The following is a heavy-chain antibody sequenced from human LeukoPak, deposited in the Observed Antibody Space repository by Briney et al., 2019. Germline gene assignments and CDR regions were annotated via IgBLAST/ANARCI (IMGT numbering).Heavy chain of an antibody. Sequence: SRTLSLTCAISGDSVSSTSAAWNWLRLSPSRGLEWLGRTYYRSRWYDDYAPSVKSRISIKPDTSKNQFSLQLYSVTPEDTAVYYCARGDGYYFDHWGPGTLVTVSS. D-gene: IGHD3-10*01. V-gene: IGHV6-1*01. CDR2: TYYRSRWYD. CDR3: ARGDGYYFDH. J-gene: IGHJ4*02. CDR1: GDSVSSTSAA.